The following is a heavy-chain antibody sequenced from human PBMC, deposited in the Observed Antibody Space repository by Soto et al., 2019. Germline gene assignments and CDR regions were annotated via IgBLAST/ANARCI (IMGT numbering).Heavy chain of an antibody. CDR3: ARHEVVVAATPGFGDHYGMDV. CDR2: ISASGSTI. Sequence: HPGGSLRLACAASEFTFSSYQMNWVRQPPGKGLECVSYISASGSTIYYADSVKGRFIVSRDNTKNSLYLQMNSLRAEDTAVYYCARHEVVVAATPGFGDHYGMDVWGQGTTVTVSS. J-gene: IGHJ6*02. V-gene: IGHV3-48*03. CDR1: EFTFSSYQ. D-gene: IGHD2-15*01.